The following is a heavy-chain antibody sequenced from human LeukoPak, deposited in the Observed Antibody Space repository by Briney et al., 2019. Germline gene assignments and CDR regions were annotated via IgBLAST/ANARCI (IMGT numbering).Heavy chain of an antibody. Sequence: PGGSLRLSCAASGFTFSSYAMSWVRHAPGKGLEWVSAISGSGGSTYYADSVKGRFTISRDNSKNTLYLQMNSLRAEDTAVYYCAKGQSIAAAGTLGWFDPWGQGTLVTVSS. CDR2: ISGSGGST. CDR1: GFTFSSYA. CDR3: AKGQSIAAAGTLGWFDP. V-gene: IGHV3-23*01. D-gene: IGHD6-13*01. J-gene: IGHJ5*02.